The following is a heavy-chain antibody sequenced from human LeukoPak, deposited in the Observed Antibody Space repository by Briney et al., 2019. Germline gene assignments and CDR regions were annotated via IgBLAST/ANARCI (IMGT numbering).Heavy chain of an antibody. D-gene: IGHD3-22*01. CDR1: GFTFSTYS. V-gene: IGHV3-21*04. CDR2: ISSSSSYI. J-gene: IGHJ4*02. Sequence: PGGSLRLSCAASGFTFSTYSMNWVRQAPGKGLEWVSSISSSSSYIYYADSVKGRFTISRDNAKNSLYLQMNSLRAEDTALYYCARDITHYYDSSGSPGYNYWGQGTLVTVSS. CDR3: ARDITHYYDSSGSPGYNY.